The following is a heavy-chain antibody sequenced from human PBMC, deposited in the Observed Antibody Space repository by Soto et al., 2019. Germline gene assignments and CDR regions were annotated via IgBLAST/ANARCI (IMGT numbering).Heavy chain of an antibody. V-gene: IGHV3-33*01. J-gene: IGHJ4*02. CDR2: IWYDGSNK. CDR3: ARVPGTTRYWDY. CDR1: GFTFSSYG. D-gene: IGHD3-10*01. Sequence: GGSLRLSCAASGFTFSSYGIHWVRQAPGKGLEWVGIIWYDGSNKYYADSVKGRFTISRDNAKNTLYLQMNSLRAEDTAVYYCARVPGTTRYWDYWGQGTXVTVSS.